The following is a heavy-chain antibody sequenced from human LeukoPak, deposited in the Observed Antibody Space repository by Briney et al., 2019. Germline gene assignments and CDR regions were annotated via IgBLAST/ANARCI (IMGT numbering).Heavy chain of an antibody. J-gene: IGHJ4*02. CDR1: GFTFSSYA. CDR3: ARAPNDYGGYTNDY. D-gene: IGHD4-23*01. CDR2: ISSSGSPM. Sequence: GGSLRLSCAASGFTFSSYAMNWVRQAPGKGLEWVSYISSSGSPMYYADSVMGRFTISRDNAKNSLYLQMNSLRAEDTAVYYCARAPNDYGGYTNDYWGQGTLVTVSS. V-gene: IGHV3-48*01.